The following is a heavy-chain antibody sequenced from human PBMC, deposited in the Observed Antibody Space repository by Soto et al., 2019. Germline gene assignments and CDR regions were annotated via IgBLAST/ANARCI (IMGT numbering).Heavy chain of an antibody. CDR3: ARDGDPTTMVRGVIITPYYYYSVVV. D-gene: IGHD3-10*01. V-gene: IGHV1-18*01. CDR1: GYTFTSYG. J-gene: IGHJ6*03. Sequence: ASVKVSCKASGYTFTSYGISWVRQAPGQGLEWMGWISAYNGNTNYAQKLQGRVTMTTDTSTSTAYMELRSLRSDDTAVYYCARDGDPTTMVRGVIITPYYYYSVVVWCHGSTVTVPS. CDR2: ISAYNGNT.